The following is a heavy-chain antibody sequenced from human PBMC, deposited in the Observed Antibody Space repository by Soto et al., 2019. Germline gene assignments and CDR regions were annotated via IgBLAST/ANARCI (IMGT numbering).Heavy chain of an antibody. Sequence: QLQLQESGPGLVKPSETLSLTCTVSRGSISSGTNYWAWIRQPPGKGLEWIANIYYSGSTFYNPSLKRRVTISLDTSKNQFSLKLRSVTAAYTAVYYCARHEAGWYFDSWGQGTLVTVSS. J-gene: IGHJ4*02. D-gene: IGHD6-25*01. CDR2: IYYSGST. V-gene: IGHV4-39*01. CDR1: RGSISSGTNY. CDR3: ARHEAGWYFDS.